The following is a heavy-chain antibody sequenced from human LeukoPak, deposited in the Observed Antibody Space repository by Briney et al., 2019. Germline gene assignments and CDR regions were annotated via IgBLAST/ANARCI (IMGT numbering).Heavy chain of an antibody. J-gene: IGHJ4*02. CDR2: INSDGSGT. CDR1: GFTFSSHW. CDR3: ARGEKSWINGFDL. D-gene: IGHD2-8*01. V-gene: IGHV3-74*01. Sequence: GGSLRLSCAASGFTFSSHWMHWVRQAPGKGLVWVSRINSDGSGTIDADSVKGRFTISRDNAKNTLDLQMNRLRAEYTAVYYCARGEKSWINGFDLWGQGTLVTVSS.